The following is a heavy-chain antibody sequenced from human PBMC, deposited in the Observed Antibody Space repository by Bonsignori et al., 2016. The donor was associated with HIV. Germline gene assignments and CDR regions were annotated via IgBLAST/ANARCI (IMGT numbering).Heavy chain of an antibody. V-gene: IGHV3-23*01. J-gene: IGHJ4*02. Sequence: VRQAPGKGLEWVSTISGSGDTTYYADSVRGRFTISRDNSKSTLYLQMDSLRADDTAVYYCARDRDSSSWYFDYWGPGNPGHRLL. D-gene: IGHD6-13*01. CDR3: ARDRDSSSWYFDY. CDR2: ISGSGDTT.